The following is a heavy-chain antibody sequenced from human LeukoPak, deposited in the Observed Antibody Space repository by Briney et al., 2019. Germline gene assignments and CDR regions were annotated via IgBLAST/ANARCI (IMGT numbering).Heavy chain of an antibody. CDR1: GGTFSSYA. CDR2: IIPILGIA. Sequence: SVKVSCKASGGTFSSYAISWVRQAPGQGLEWMGRIIPILGIANYAQKFQGRVTITADKSTSTAYMELSSLRSEDTAVYYCASLYYDILTGYSRDNWFDPWGQGTLVTVSS. CDR3: ASLYYDILTGYSRDNWFDP. V-gene: IGHV1-69*04. J-gene: IGHJ5*02. D-gene: IGHD3-9*01.